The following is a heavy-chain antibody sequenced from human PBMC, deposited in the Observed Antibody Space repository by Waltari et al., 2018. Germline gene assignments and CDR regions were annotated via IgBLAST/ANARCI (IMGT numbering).Heavy chain of an antibody. Sequence: QVQMQESGPRLVKPSETLSLTCSVSGFPIGSEYYWAWVRQSPGEGLVWIGSTYHSGRADYNPSLKGRVTISGDTSKNQFSLKLTSVTVADSGVYYCARLSPYTSSGDFFDPWGQGALVTVSS. CDR1: GFPIGSEYY. CDR3: ARLSPYTSSGDFFDP. V-gene: IGHV4-38-2*01. J-gene: IGHJ5*02. CDR2: TYHSGRA. D-gene: IGHD2-21*02.